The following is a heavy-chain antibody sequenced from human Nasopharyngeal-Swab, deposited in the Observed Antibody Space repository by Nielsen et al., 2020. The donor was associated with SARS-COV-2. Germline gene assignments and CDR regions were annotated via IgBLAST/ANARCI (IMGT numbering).Heavy chain of an antibody. CDR1: GYTFTDYY. CDR2: INPDSGDT. D-gene: IGHD1-26*01. CDR3: ARGGWDLSEYFSH. Sequence: ASVKVSCKTSGYTFTDYYIHWMRQVPGQGLEWVGCINPDSGDTKYAQKFQGRVTVSSDRSRSTAYIELSRLRSDDTAVYYCARGGWDLSEYFSHWGQGTLVTVSS. V-gene: IGHV1-2*02. J-gene: IGHJ1*01.